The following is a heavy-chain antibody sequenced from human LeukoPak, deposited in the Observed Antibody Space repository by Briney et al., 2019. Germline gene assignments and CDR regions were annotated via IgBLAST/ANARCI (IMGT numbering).Heavy chain of an antibody. V-gene: IGHV4-59*01. CDR1: GGSNSSYY. CDR3: ARTDSSGSYYFDY. CDR2: IYYSGST. D-gene: IGHD3-22*01. J-gene: IGHJ4*02. Sequence: SETLSLTCTVSGGSNSSYYWSWIRQPPGKGLEWIGYIYYSGSTNYNPSLKSRVTISVDTSKNQFSLKLSSVTAADTAVYYCARTDSSGSYYFDYWGQGTLVTVSS.